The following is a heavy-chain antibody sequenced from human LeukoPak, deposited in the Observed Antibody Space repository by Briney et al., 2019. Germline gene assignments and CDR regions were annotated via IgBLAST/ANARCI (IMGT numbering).Heavy chain of an antibody. Sequence: GGSLRLSCAASGFTFSSYAMSWVRQAPGKGLEWVLAISGSGGSTYYADSVKGRFTISRDNSKNTLYLQMNSLRAEDTAVYYCAKDRIWVPHIAAAIDAFDIWGQGTMVTVSS. D-gene: IGHD6-13*01. CDR3: AKDRIWVPHIAAAIDAFDI. CDR2: ISGSGGST. CDR1: GFTFSSYA. V-gene: IGHV3-23*01. J-gene: IGHJ3*02.